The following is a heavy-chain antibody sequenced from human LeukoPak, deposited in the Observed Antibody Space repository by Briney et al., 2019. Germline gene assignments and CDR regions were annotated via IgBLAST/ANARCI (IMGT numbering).Heavy chain of an antibody. CDR1: GGSISSGGYY. V-gene: IGHV4-31*03. J-gene: IGHJ6*02. CDR3: ASISQLLWFGEFNYGMDV. D-gene: IGHD3-10*01. CDR2: IYYSGST. Sequence: SETLSLTCTVSGGSISSGGYYWSWIRQHPGKGLEWIGYIYYSGSTYYNPSLKSRLTISVDTSKNQFSLKLSSVTAADTAVYYCASISQLLWFGEFNYGMDVWGQGTTVTVSS.